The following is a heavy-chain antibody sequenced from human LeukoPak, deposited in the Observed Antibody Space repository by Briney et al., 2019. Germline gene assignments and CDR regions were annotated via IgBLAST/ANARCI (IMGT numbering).Heavy chain of an antibody. D-gene: IGHD6-6*01. V-gene: IGHV3-9*01. CDR1: GFTFYDHA. CDR3: ARIRPANYFDY. Sequence: GRSLRLSCAVSGFTFYDHAMLWVRQAPGKGLEWVAGITKDSGFMEYADSVKGRFTISRDNARNSVHVQMNSLRAEDTAVYFCARIRPANYFDYWGQGALVTVSS. CDR2: ITKDSGFM. J-gene: IGHJ4*02.